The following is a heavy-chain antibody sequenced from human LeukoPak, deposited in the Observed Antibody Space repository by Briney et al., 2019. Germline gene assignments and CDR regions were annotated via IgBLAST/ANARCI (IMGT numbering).Heavy chain of an antibody. J-gene: IGHJ4*02. CDR2: IYYSGST. CDR3: ASLRERSYYARGFDY. D-gene: IGHD1-26*01. V-gene: IGHV4-39*01. CDR1: SGSISSSSYY. Sequence: PSETLSLTCTVPSGSISSSSYYWGWIRQPPGKGLEWTGSIYYSGSTYYIPSLKSRVTISVDTSKNQFSLKLSSVTAADTAVYYCASLRERSYYARGFDYWGQGTLVTVSS.